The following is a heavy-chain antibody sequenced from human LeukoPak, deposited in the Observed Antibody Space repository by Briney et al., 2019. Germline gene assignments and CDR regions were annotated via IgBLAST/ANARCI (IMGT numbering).Heavy chain of an antibody. CDR3: ARDYDYVWGSLYYFDY. J-gene: IGHJ4*02. CDR2: INPNSGGT. Sequence: GASVKVSCKASGYTFTSYYMHWVRQAPGQGLEWMGWINPNSGGTNYAQKFQGRVTMTRDTSISTAYMELSRLRSDDTAVYYCARDYDYVWGSLYYFDYWGQGTLVTVSS. V-gene: IGHV1-2*02. D-gene: IGHD3-16*01. CDR1: GYTFTSYY.